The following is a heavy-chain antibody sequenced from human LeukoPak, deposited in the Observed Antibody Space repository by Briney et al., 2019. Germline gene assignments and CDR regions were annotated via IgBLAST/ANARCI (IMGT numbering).Heavy chain of an antibody. V-gene: IGHV4-61*02. CDR3: ARGRIQLWLGLNWFDP. Sequence: SETLSLTCTVSGGSISSGSYYWSWIRQPAGKGLEWIGRIYTSGSTDYNPSPKSRVTISVDTSKNQFSLKLSSVTAADTAVYYCARGRIQLWLGLNWFDPWGQGTLVTVSS. CDR1: GGSISSGSYY. CDR2: IYTSGST. J-gene: IGHJ5*02. D-gene: IGHD5-18*01.